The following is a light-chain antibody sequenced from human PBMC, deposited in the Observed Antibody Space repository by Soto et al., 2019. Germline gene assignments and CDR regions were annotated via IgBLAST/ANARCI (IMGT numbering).Light chain of an antibody. CDR1: QSISGRY. V-gene: IGKV3-20*01. Sequence: IVLRQSPGTLSLSPGEGATLSCRASQSISGRYLAWYQHKSGQAPRLFIYGASKRAAGIPDRFSGTGSDTDFTLTISSLEPDDFAVYYFQNYGTSGLTFGGGTKVEIK. CDR2: GAS. CDR3: QNYGTSGLT. J-gene: IGKJ4*01.